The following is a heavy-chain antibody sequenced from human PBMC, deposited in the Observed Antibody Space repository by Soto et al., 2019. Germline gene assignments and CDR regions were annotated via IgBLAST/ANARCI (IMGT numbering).Heavy chain of an antibody. Sequence: QVQLVQSGAEVKKPGASVKVSCKASGYTFTSYDINWVRQATGQGLEWMGWMNPNSGNTGHAQNFPGRVTMTRNTSISTAYMELSSLRSEDTAVSYCARSTNDYGDRHWGQGTLVTVSS. D-gene: IGHD4-17*01. CDR3: ARSTNDYGDRH. CDR2: MNPNSGNT. CDR1: GYTFTSYD. J-gene: IGHJ4*02. V-gene: IGHV1-8*01.